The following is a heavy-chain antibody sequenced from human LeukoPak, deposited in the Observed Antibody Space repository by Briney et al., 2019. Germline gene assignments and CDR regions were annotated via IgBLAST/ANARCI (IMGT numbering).Heavy chain of an antibody. J-gene: IGHJ4*02. V-gene: IGHV3-23*01. CDR1: GFTFSSYA. Sequence: GGSLRHSCAASGFTFSSYAITWVRQAPGKGLEWVSSISGSSTSTYYAESVKGRFTISRDNSKNTLYLQMNSLRAEDSAVYYCAKERQAWGVGADYFDYWGQGTLVTVSS. CDR3: AKERQAWGVGADYFDY. CDR2: ISGSSTST. D-gene: IGHD1-26*01.